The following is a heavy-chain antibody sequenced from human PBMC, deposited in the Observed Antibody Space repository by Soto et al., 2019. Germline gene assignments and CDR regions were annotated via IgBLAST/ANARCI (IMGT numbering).Heavy chain of an antibody. Sequence: GGSLRLSCAASGFPFSSYAMTWVRQAPGKGLEWVSGISGSGTITYYADSVKGRFTISRDNSKNTLYLQMNSLRAEDTAVYYCARDAGDYFDYWGQGALVTSPQ. CDR3: ARDAGDYFDY. V-gene: IGHV3-23*01. CDR2: ISGSGTIT. J-gene: IGHJ4*02. CDR1: GFPFSSYA.